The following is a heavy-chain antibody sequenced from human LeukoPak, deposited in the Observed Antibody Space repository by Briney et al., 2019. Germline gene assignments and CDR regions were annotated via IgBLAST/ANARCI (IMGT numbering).Heavy chain of an antibody. CDR1: GDPISTYY. D-gene: IGHD1/OR15-1a*01. V-gene: IGHV4-59*01. J-gene: IGHJ5*02. CDR2: LYKSGNT. CDR3: ARGRLTTPNWFGP. Sequence: SETLSLTCTVSGDPISTYYWTWIRQPPGKGLEWLGYLYKSGNTNYNPSLKSRVTMSVDTSKNHFSLRLTSVTAADTAVYYCARGRLTTPNWFGPWGQGILVTVSS.